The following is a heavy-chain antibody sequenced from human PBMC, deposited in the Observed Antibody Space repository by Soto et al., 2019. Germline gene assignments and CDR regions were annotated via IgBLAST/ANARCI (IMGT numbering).Heavy chain of an antibody. D-gene: IGHD3-10*01. J-gene: IGHJ4*02. CDR1: GFNFRSYG. Sequence: TLGPIRLSRAAAGFNFRSYGRHWVRKDPGKGLEWVAVISYDGSNKYYADSVKGRFTISRDNSKNTLYLQMNSLRAEDTAVYYCANSVMTNGFGDYYWGQGTLVTVSS. V-gene: IGHV3-30*18. CDR3: ANSVMTNGFGDYY. CDR2: ISYDGSNK.